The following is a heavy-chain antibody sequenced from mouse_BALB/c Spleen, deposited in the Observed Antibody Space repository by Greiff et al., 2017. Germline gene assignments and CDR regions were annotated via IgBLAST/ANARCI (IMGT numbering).Heavy chain of an antibody. Sequence: EVHLVESGPELVKPGASVKISCKASGYTFTDYNMHWVKQSHGKSLEWIGYIYPYNGGTGYNQKFKSKATLTVDNSSSTAYMELRSLTSEDSAVYYCARGKSGYWGQGTTLTVSS. D-gene: IGHD1-3*01. CDR1: GYTFTDYN. V-gene: IGHV1S29*02. CDR2: IYPYNGGT. CDR3: ARGKSGY. J-gene: IGHJ2*01.